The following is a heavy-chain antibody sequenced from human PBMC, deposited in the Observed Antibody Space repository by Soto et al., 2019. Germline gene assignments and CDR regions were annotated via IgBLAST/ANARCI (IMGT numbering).Heavy chain of an antibody. Sequence: GSLRLSCAASGFTFSSYSMNWVRQAPGKGLEWVSSISSSSSYIYYADSVKGRFTISRDNAKNSLYLQMNSLRAEDTAVYYCASIYCSGGSCYLGAFDIWGQGTMVTVSS. J-gene: IGHJ3*02. D-gene: IGHD2-15*01. CDR3: ASIYCSGGSCYLGAFDI. CDR2: ISSSSSYI. CDR1: GFTFSSYS. V-gene: IGHV3-21*01.